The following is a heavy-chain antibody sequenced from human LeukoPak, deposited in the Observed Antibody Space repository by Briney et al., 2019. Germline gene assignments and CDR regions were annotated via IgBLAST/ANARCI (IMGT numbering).Heavy chain of an antibody. J-gene: IGHJ3*02. CDR1: GYTFTSYY. CDR2: INPSGGST. D-gene: IGHD1-26*01. CDR3: AREGGLIVGAKRRAFDI. V-gene: IGHV1-46*01. Sequence: GASVKVSCKASGYTFTSYYMHRVRQAPGQGLEWMGIINPSGGSTSYAQKFQGRVTMTRDTSTSTVYMELSSLRSEDTAVYYCAREGGLIVGAKRRAFDIWGQGTMVTVSS.